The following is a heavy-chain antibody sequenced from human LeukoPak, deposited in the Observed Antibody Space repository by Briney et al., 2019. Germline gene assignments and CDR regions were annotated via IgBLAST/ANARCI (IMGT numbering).Heavy chain of an antibody. Sequence: SETLSLTCTVSGGSIHSYWSWIRQPAGKGLEWIGRISGSGTITYNPALQSRLTISIDTSKNQFSLKLYSVTAADTAVYYCARVNQAVADHFDYWGQGTLVTVSS. CDR3: ARVNQAVADHFDY. J-gene: IGHJ4*02. V-gene: IGHV4-4*07. CDR2: ISGSGTI. D-gene: IGHD6-19*01. CDR1: GGSIHSY.